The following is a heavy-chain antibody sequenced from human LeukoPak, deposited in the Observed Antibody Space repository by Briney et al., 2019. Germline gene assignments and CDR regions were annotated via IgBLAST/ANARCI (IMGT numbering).Heavy chain of an antibody. D-gene: IGHD4-17*01. Sequence: GGSLRLSCAASGFTFSSYWMSWVRQAPGKVLEWVASIKQDGSETRYVDSVKGRFTIFRDNTKTSLYLQMNSLRAEDTAVYYCARYGLGDTFEIWGQGTVVTVSS. CDR1: GFTFSSYW. J-gene: IGHJ3*02. V-gene: IGHV3-7*01. CDR2: IKQDGSET. CDR3: ARYGLGDTFEI.